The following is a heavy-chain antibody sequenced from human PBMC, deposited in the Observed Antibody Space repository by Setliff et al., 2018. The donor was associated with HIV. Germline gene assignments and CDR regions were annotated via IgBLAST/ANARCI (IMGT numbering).Heavy chain of an antibody. Sequence: SETLSLTCTVSGGSASNSRYYWAWIRQPPGKGLEYMGSIYYNEKTYYSPSLKGRVTISVDTSKNQFSLNLTSVTAADTAVYFWASRVYYYDSNKVLREEGFDPWGQGTLVTVSS. D-gene: IGHD3-22*01. CDR3: ASRVYYYDSNKVLREEGFDP. V-gene: IGHV4-39*01. CDR2: IYYNEKT. J-gene: IGHJ5*02. CDR1: GGSASNSRYY.